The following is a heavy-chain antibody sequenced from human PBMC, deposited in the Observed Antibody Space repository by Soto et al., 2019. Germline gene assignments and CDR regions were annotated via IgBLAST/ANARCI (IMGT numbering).Heavy chain of an antibody. V-gene: IGHV3-33*01. J-gene: IGHJ5*02. CDR2: IWYHGATK. CDR3: ARDVDRTSHLNCIEP. CDR1: GFSLSGYG. D-gene: IGHD5-12*01. Sequence: PGGSLRLSCEVSGFSLSGYGMHWVRQAPGKGLEWVAVIWYHGATKNYADSVKGRFTISRDTSKNMVYLQMDSLKVEDTAVYYCARDVDRTSHLNCIEPWGQGVMVTVSS.